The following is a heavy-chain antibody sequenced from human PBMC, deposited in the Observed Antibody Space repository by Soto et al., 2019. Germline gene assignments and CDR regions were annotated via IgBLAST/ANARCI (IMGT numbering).Heavy chain of an antibody. CDR1: GYRYTSYL. V-gene: IGHV5-51*03. CDR2: IYPGDSDT. J-gene: IGHJ6*02. CDR3: ARGMDIVLVPAAPFDDYYGMDV. D-gene: IGHD2-2*03. Sequence: PGESQKISCKGSGYRYTSYLIGWVRPIHGKGLEWMGIIYPGDSDTRYSPSFQGQVTISADKSISTAYLQWSSLKASDTAMYYCARGMDIVLVPAAPFDDYYGMDVWGQGTTVTVSS.